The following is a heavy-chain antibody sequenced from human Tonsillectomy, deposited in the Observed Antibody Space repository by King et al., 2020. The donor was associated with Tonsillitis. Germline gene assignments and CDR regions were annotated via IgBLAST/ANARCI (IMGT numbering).Heavy chain of an antibody. CDR3: VRDQAATGTAIDY. J-gene: IGHJ4*02. D-gene: IGHD6-13*01. Sequence: VQLVESGAEVKKPGASVKVSCKASGYTFTSYGISWVRQAPGQGLEWMGWINTYNGNTISAQKLQGRVTMTTDTSTSAVYMELRSLKSDDTAVYYCVRDQAATGTAIDYWGQGTLVTVSS. V-gene: IGHV1-18*01. CDR2: INTYNGNT. CDR1: GYTFTSYG.